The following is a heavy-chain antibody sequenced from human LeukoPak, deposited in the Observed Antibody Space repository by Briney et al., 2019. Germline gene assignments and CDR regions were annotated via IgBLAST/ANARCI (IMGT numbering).Heavy chain of an antibody. CDR3: ATPCPYCSSGTCVL. V-gene: IGHV3-7*01. D-gene: IGHD2-15*01. CDR2: IHPDGGVK. J-gene: IGHJ4*02. CDR1: GLTFRSYW. Sequence: VGSLRLSCAASGLTFRSYWMSWVRQAPGKGLEWVANIHPDGGVKNYVDSVKSRFTISRDNAANSLYLQMNSLRAEDTAVYYCATPCPYCSSGTCVLGGQGTLVTVSS.